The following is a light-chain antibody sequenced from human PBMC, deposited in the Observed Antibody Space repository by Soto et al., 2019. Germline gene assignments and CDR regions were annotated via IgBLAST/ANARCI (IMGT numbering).Light chain of an antibody. CDR2: DIS. J-gene: IGKJ5*01. CDR1: QDVTTN. CDR3: QQYNIWPPIT. Sequence: EISMTQFPAILSASPGEGATLSCRAAQDVTTNFAWYQLRRGQPPRLLIYDISTRATGVPARFSGSGSGTGFTLTISSLQSEDSAVFYCQQYNIWPPITFGQGTRLEIK. V-gene: IGKV3-15*01.